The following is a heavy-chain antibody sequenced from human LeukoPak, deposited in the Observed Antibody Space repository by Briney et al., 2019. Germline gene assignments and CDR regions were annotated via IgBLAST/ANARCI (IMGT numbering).Heavy chain of an antibody. CDR1: GGSISSGDYY. V-gene: IGHV4-30-4*08. J-gene: IGHJ4*02. Sequence: PSQTLSLTCTVSGGSISSGDYYWSWIRQPPGKGLEWIGYIYYSGSTNYNPSLKSRVTITVDTSKNQFSLKLSSVTAADTAVYYCARDRLYGSGTYNGGNWGQGTLVTVSS. CDR3: ARDRLYGSGTYNGGN. CDR2: IYYSGST. D-gene: IGHD3-10*01.